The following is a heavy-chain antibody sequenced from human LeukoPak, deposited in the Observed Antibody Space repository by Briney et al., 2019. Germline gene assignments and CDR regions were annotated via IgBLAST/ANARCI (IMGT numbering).Heavy chain of an antibody. D-gene: IGHD2-2*01. J-gene: IGHJ5*02. Sequence: GGSLRLSCSASGFTFSSFAMSWVRQAPGKGLEWVSGISGSGGSTYYADSMKGRFTISRDNSKNTLYLQMNSLRAEDTAVYYCARDRGCSSTSCYGWFDPWGQGTLVTVSS. V-gene: IGHV3-23*01. CDR1: GFTFSSFA. CDR2: ISGSGGST. CDR3: ARDRGCSSTSCYGWFDP.